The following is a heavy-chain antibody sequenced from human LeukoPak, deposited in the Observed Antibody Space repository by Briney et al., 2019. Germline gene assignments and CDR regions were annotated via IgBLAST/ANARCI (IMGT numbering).Heavy chain of an antibody. J-gene: IGHJ3*02. V-gene: IGHV1-2*02. D-gene: IGHD5-24*01. Sequence: ASVKVSRKASGYTFTGYYMHWVRQAPGQGLEWMGWINPNSGGTNYAQKFQGRVTMTRDTSISTAYMELSRLRSDDTAVYYCASQTMATDAFDIWGQGTMVTVSS. CDR1: GYTFTGYY. CDR2: INPNSGGT. CDR3: ASQTMATDAFDI.